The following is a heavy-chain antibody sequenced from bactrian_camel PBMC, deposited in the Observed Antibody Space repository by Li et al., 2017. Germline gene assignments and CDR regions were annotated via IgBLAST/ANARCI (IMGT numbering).Heavy chain of an antibody. Sequence: VQLVESGGGLVRPGGSLRLSCAASGDTDSVACMAWFRQAPEKMRERVTVIYTGGGASSGGRSPYYADSVKGRFTVSQDKDKNTVYLEINNLKPEDTAIYYCAADPFVNYCSSSSLSRPGDFDYWGQGTQVTVS. CDR3: AADPFVNYCSSSSLSRPGDFDY. J-gene: IGHJ6*01. CDR2: IYTGGGASSGGRSP. CDR1: GDTDSVAC. D-gene: IGHD1*01. V-gene: IGHV3S1*01.